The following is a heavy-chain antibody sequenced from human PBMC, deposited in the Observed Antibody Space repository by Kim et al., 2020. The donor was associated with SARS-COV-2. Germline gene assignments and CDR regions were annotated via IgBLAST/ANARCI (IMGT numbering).Heavy chain of an antibody. D-gene: IGHD3-16*01. V-gene: IGHV3-48*02. CDR3: VGDRMGGAFDM. J-gene: IGHJ3*02. CDR2: ITKSSTAI. CDR1: GFSFSAYD. Sequence: GGSLRLSCATSGFSFSAYDMNWVRQAPGKGLEWLSFITKSSTAIYYADSVEGRFTISRDNAKNSLFLQMNSLRDEDTALYYCVGDRMGGAFDMWGQGTMVTVSS.